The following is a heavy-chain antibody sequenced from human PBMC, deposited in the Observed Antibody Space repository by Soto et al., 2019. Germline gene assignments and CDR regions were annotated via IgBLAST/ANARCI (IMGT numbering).Heavy chain of an antibody. CDR3: AREGPAPYYYYGMDV. CDR2: ISGNNGNT. Sequence: QVQLVQARGEVKKPGSSVKVSCKTYGYSFTTYGISWVRQAPGQGLEWMGWISGNNGNTNYAQKLQGRVTMTTDTSTSTAYMALRSLRSDDTAVYYCAREGPAPYYYYGMDVWGQGSTVTVSS. CDR1: GYSFTTYG. V-gene: IGHV1-18*01. J-gene: IGHJ6*02.